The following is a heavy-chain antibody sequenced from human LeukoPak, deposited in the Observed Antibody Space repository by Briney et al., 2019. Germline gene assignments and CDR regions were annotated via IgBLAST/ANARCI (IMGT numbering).Heavy chain of an antibody. CDR1: GYTFTSCC. Sequence: ASVRVSCKTSGYTFTSCCIHWVRQAPGQWLEWMGLSTPSGGSTSYAQKLHGRVTMTRDTSTSTVYMYLSSLRSEDTAVYYCARDSLYGVVDYWGQGTLVTVSS. CDR3: ARDSLYGVVDY. J-gene: IGHJ4*02. V-gene: IGHV1-46*01. D-gene: IGHD4-17*01. CDR2: STPSGGST.